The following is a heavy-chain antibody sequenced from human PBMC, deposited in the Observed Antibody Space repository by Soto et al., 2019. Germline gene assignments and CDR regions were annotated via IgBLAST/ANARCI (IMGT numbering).Heavy chain of an antibody. Sequence: QITLKESGPTLVKPTQTLTLTCTFSGFSLSTSAMGVGWIRQPPGKALEWLALIYWNDDKRYSPSLRSRLTITKDTSKNQVVLTMTNMGPVDTATYYCAHSDSRSSYYNYYGMDVWGQGTTVTVSS. V-gene: IGHV2-5*01. D-gene: IGHD6-6*01. J-gene: IGHJ6*02. CDR2: IYWNDDK. CDR1: GFSLSTSAMG. CDR3: AHSDSRSSYYNYYGMDV.